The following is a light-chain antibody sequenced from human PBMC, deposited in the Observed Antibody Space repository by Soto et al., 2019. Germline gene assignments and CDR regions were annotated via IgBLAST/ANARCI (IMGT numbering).Light chain of an antibody. CDR3: QQYNNS. CDR2: EAS. J-gene: IGKJ2*01. V-gene: IGKV1-5*03. CDR1: QGISNW. Sequence: DIQMTQSPSILSASVGDRVTITCRASQGISNWLAWYQQKPGKTPKLLIYEASNLESGVPSRFSGSGSGTEFTLTISSLQPDDFATYYCQQYNNSFGQGTKVDI.